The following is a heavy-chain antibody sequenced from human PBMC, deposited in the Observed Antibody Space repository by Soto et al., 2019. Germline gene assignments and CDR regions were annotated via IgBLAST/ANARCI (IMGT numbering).Heavy chain of an antibody. CDR1: GFTFSSYE. V-gene: IGHV3-48*03. CDR3: AGYYYDSSGYYVQDY. D-gene: IGHD3-22*01. J-gene: IGHJ4*02. CDR2: ISSSGSTI. Sequence: PGGSLRLSCAASGFTFSSYEMNWVRQAPGKGLEWVSYISSSGSTIYYADSVKGRFTISRDNAENSLYLQMNSLRAEDTAVYYCAGYYYDSSGYYVQDYWGQGTLVTVSS.